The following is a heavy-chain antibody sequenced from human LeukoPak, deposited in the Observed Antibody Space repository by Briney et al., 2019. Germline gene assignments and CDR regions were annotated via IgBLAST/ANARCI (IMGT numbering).Heavy chain of an antibody. J-gene: IGHJ4*02. D-gene: IGHD1-26*01. V-gene: IGHV1-18*01. CDR2: ISAYNGNT. CDR1: GYTFTSYG. Sequence: EASVKVSCKASGYTFTSYGISWVRQAPGQGLEWMGWISAYNGNTNYAQKLQGRVTMTTDTSTSTAYMELRSLRSDDTAVYYCARVRKVGAFFFPARQHQKEYYFDYWGQGTLVTVSS. CDR3: ARVRKVGAFFFPARQHQKEYYFDY.